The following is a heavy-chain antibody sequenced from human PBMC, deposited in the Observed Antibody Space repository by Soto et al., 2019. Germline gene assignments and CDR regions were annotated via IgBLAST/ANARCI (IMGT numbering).Heavy chain of an antibody. D-gene: IGHD2-2*01. Sequence: ESVGGLVQPGGSLRLSCATSGFTFSINALSWVRQAPGKGLEWVSAISANGQGIYYADSVRGRFSISRDNSRNTVFLHMDSLRAEDTAVYYCAKDRDYPRDQFHYWGQGTLVTVSS. V-gene: IGHV3-23*01. J-gene: IGHJ4*02. CDR3: AKDRDYPRDQFHY. CDR2: ISANGQGI. CDR1: GFTFSINA.